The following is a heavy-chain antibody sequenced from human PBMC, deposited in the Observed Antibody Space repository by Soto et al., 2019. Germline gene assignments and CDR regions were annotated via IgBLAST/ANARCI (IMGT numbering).Heavy chain of an antibody. D-gene: IGHD3-22*01. J-gene: IGHJ4*02. CDR2: IYYSGST. CDR1: GGSVSSGSYY. CDR3: ASRYGGYYNR. V-gene: IGHV4-61*01. Sequence: SETLSLTCTVSGGSVSSGSYYRSWIRQPPGKGLEWIGYIYYSGSTNFNPSLKSRVAISVDTSKNQFSLKLSSVTAADTAVYYCASRYGGYYNRWGQGTLVTVSS.